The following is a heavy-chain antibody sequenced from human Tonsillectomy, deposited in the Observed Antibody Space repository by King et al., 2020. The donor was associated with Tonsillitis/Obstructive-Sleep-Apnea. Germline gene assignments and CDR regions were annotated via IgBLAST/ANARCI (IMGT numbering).Heavy chain of an antibody. V-gene: IGHV3-66*01. Sequence: QLVQSGGGLVQPGGSLRLSCAASGFTVSSNYMSWVRQAPGKGLEWGSVIYSGGSTYYADSVKGRFTISRDNSKNTLYLQMNSLRAEDTAVYYCARDSWELPTSGYWGQGTLVTVSS. D-gene: IGHD1-26*01. J-gene: IGHJ4*02. CDR3: ARDSWELPTSGY. CDR2: IYSGGST. CDR1: GFTVSSNY.